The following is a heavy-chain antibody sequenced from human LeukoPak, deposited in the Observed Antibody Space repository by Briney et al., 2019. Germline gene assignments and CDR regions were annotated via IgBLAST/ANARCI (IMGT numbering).Heavy chain of an antibody. D-gene: IGHD4-23*01. CDR2: IGGSGEHT. CDR1: GFTLSSYA. Sequence: SGGSLRLSCAPSGFTLSSYAMSWVRHAPGKGVEWVSSIGGSGEHTPYADSVKGRFTISRDNHKNTLYLQMSSLRAEDTAIYYCAKDYGGNPFDYWGQGTLVTVSS. J-gene: IGHJ4*02. CDR3: AKDYGGNPFDY. V-gene: IGHV3-23*01.